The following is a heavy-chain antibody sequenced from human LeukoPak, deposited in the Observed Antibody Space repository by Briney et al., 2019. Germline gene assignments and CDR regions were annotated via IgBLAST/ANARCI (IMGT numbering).Heavy chain of an antibody. CDR1: GGSIGSYS. CDR3: ARLKARDAFDI. J-gene: IGHJ3*02. CDR2: VYYSGST. Sequence: SETLSLTCTVSGGSIGSYSWNWIRQSPGTGLEWIGYVYYSGSTMYNPSLRSRVTISVDTSKNQFSLKLSSVTAADTAVYYCARLKARDAFDIWGQGTMVTVS. V-gene: IGHV4-59*08.